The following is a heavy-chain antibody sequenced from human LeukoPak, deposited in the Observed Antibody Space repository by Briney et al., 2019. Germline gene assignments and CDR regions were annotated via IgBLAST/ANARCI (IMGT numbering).Heavy chain of an antibody. D-gene: IGHD4-17*01. CDR3: SRGAVNDYGDGQYCQY. CDR1: GFTFSDYA. J-gene: IGHJ1*01. Sequence: GGALRLSCTASGFTFSDYAMSWVRQAPGKGLEWVGFMRSKVYGGTEKAASVKDKFIISRDDSKSIVYLQMDNLKTEDTALYYCSRGAVNDYGDGQYCQYWGRGSLVSVST. V-gene: IGHV3-49*04. CDR2: MRSKVYGGT.